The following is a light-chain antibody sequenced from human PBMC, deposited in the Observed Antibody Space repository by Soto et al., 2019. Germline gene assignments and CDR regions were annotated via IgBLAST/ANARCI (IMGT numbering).Light chain of an antibody. V-gene: IGKV3-20*01. J-gene: IGKJ1*01. Sequence: EIVMTQSPATLSVSPGERATLSCRASQSVSSSSLAWYQHKRGQAPRLLIHGASSRATGIPDRFSGSGSGTDFTLTISRLEPEDFAVYYCQQYGDSPRTFGQGTKVDIK. CDR2: GAS. CDR1: QSVSSSS. CDR3: QQYGDSPRT.